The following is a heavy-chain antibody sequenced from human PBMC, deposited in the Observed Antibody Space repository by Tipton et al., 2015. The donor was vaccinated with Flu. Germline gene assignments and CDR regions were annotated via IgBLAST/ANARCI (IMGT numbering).Heavy chain of an antibody. V-gene: IGHV3-23*01. CDR2: FSVSGGAT. CDR1: GFTLTRYG. Sequence: SLRLSCAVSGFTLTRYGMSWVRQAPGKGLEWISGFSVSGGATFFADSVKGRFTISRDYYKNTVYLQMNSLRPDDTAVYYCAKVIPELVAGLDRWGQGTLVTVS. D-gene: IGHD6-19*01. J-gene: IGHJ5*02. CDR3: AKVIPELVAGLDR.